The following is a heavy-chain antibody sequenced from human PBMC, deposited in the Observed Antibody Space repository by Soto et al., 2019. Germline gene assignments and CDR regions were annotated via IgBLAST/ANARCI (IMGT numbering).Heavy chain of an antibody. V-gene: IGHV1-46*01. J-gene: IGHJ5*01. CDR1: EDTFTSYY. CDR3: ARSSGGVFGIIIEGSNCFGS. D-gene: IGHD1-26*01. Sequence: ASVKVSCKAPEDTFTSYYINWVRQAPGQGLEWMGIINPNGGSTRYAQKFQGRVTFTRDRPASTVYLELRSLRSDDTAFYYCARSSGGVFGIIIEGSNCFGSWGHGTLVTVSS. CDR2: INPNGGST.